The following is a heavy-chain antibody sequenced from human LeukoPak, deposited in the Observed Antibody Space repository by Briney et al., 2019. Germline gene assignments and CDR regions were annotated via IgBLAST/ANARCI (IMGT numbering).Heavy chain of an antibody. CDR1: GYSTSSGYY. Sequence: SETLSLTCTVSGYSTSSGYYWGWIRQPPGKGLEWIGSIYHSGSTYYNPSLKSRVTISVDTSKNQFSLKLSSVTAADTAVYYCATLLYSSSYFDYWGQGTLVTVSS. V-gene: IGHV4-38-2*02. CDR2: IYHSGST. CDR3: ATLLYSSSYFDY. D-gene: IGHD6-13*01. J-gene: IGHJ4*02.